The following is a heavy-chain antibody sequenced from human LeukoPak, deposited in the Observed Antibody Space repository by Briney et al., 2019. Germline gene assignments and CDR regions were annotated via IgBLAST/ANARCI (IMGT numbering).Heavy chain of an antibody. CDR1: GYTFTDHY. Sequence: ASVKVSCKASGYTFTDHYMHWVRQAPGQGFEWMGWINPNTGGTDYAQKFQDRIAISTYTSISTVYMELSRLKSDDTALYYCARERATIDGIAWYYFENWGQGTLVTVS. CDR2: INPNTGGT. D-gene: IGHD5-12*01. CDR3: ARERATIDGIAWYYFEN. V-gene: IGHV1-2*02. J-gene: IGHJ4*02.